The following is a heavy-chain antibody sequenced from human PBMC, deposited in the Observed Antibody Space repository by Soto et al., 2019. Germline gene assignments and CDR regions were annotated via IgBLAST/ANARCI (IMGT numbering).Heavy chain of an antibody. V-gene: IGHV1-69*06. J-gene: IGHJ1*01. CDR2: VISASGSV. Sequence: QVQVVQSGAEVKKPGSSVKISCKASGRIFSSFPTSWVRQVPGQGLEWMGGVISASGSVTYAPKFQGRVTVDGVNSAGIGYMELTSLTSEDTAIYYCARVGSRDAYNYVLDQWGPGTMVTVSS. CDR1: GRIFSSFP. CDR3: ARVGSRDAYNYVLDQ. D-gene: IGHD5-18*01.